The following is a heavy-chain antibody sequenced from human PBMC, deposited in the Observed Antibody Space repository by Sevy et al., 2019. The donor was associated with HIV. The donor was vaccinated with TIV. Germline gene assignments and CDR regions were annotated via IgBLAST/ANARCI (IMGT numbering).Heavy chain of an antibody. CDR2: IKSKTDGGTT. CDR1: GFTFSNAW. J-gene: IGHJ3*02. Sequence: GGSLRLSCAASGFTFSNAWMSWVRQAPGKGLEWVGRIKSKTDGGTTDYAAPVKGRFTISRDDSKNTLYLQMNSLKTEDTAVYYCTTYYYDSSGYYYGSAFDIWGQGTMDTVSS. D-gene: IGHD3-22*01. V-gene: IGHV3-15*01. CDR3: TTYYYDSSGYYYGSAFDI.